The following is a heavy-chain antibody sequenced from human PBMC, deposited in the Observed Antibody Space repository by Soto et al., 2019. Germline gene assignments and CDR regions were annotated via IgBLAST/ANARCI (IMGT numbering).Heavy chain of an antibody. CDR2: ISAYNGNT. CDR1: GYTFSNYG. V-gene: IGHV1-18*01. J-gene: IGHJ4*02. Sequence: QVQLVQSGAKMEKPGASVTVSCKASGYTFSNYGTTWVRQAPGQGLEWMGWISAYNGNTAYAQNLQGRFTMTTDTSTNTSYMELRSLRAEDTAVYYCVRDRVAEAGPFDYWGLGTLVTVSS. D-gene: IGHD6-13*01. CDR3: VRDRVAEAGPFDY.